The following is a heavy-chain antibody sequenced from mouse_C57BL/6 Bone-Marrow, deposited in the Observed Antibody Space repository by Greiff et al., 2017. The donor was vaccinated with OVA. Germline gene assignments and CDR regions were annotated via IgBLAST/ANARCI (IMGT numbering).Heavy chain of an antibody. J-gene: IGHJ4*01. CDR2: ISSGSSTI. D-gene: IGHD2-1*01. CDR3: ARGGKNAMDY. Sequence: EVKLVESGGGLVKPGGSLKLSCAASGFTFSDYGMHWVRQAPEKGLEWVAYISSGSSTIYYADTVKGRFTISRDNAKNTLFLQMTSLRSEDTAMYYGARGGKNAMDYWGQGTSVTGSS. CDR1: GFTFSDYG. V-gene: IGHV5-17*01.